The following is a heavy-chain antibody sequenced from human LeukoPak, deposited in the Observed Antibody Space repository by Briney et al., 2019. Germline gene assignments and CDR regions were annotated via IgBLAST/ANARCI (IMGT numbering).Heavy chain of an antibody. CDR2: IYSSGST. Sequence: PSETLSLTCTVSGDSISGYYWNWIRQPAGKGLEWIGRIYSSGSTNYNPSLKSRVTMSVDTSKNQFSLKLSSVTAADTAVYYCARHKYSSSWSFDYWGQGTLVTVSS. V-gene: IGHV4-4*07. J-gene: IGHJ4*02. D-gene: IGHD6-13*01. CDR1: GDSISGYY. CDR3: ARHKYSSSWSFDY.